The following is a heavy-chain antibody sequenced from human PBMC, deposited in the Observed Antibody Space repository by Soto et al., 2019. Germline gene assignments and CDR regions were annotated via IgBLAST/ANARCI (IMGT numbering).Heavy chain of an antibody. CDR2: ISGYTGDT. Sequence: QVQLVQSGSEVKAPGASVKVSCKASGYTFASYGITWVRQVPGHGLEWLGWISGYTGDTNLGQKVQDRVTMTTDTSTTTAYLELRSLRPDDSAVYYCAKDQRKPAIFGVVTLSWGQGTLVTVSS. CDR3: AKDQRKPAIFGVVTLS. V-gene: IGHV1-18*04. J-gene: IGHJ5*02. D-gene: IGHD3-3*01. CDR1: GYTFASYG.